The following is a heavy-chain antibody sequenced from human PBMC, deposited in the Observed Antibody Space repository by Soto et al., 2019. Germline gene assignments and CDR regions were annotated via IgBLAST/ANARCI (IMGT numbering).Heavy chain of an antibody. D-gene: IGHD3-10*01. CDR3: ASRRGQGAFDI. Sequence: QVQLVQAGAEVKKPGSSVKVSCKASGGTLSSYAISWVRQAPGQGLEWMGGIIPIFGTANYAQKFQGRVTITADESTSTAYLDLSSLRSEATAVYYCASRRGQGAFDIWGQGTMVTVSS. V-gene: IGHV1-69*01. CDR1: GGTLSSYA. CDR2: IIPIFGTA. J-gene: IGHJ3*02.